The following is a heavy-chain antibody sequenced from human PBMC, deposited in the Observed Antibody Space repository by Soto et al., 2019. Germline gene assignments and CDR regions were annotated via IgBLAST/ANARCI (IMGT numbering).Heavy chain of an antibody. Sequence: GGSLRLSCAASGFTFSSYWMSWVRQAPGKGLEWVANIKQDGSEKYYVDSVKGRFTISRDNAKNSLYLQMNGLRAEDTAVYYCAGDSRLRHPNDAFDIWGQGTMVTVSS. V-gene: IGHV3-7*01. CDR1: GFTFSSYW. D-gene: IGHD5-12*01. CDR2: IKQDGSEK. CDR3: AGDSRLRHPNDAFDI. J-gene: IGHJ3*02.